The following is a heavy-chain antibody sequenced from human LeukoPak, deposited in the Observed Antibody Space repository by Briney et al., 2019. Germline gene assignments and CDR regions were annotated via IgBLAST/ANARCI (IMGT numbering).Heavy chain of an antibody. J-gene: IGHJ4*02. CDR2: IYYSGST. CDR1: GGSISSYY. D-gene: IGHD3-22*01. V-gene: IGHV4-59*01. Sequence: SETLSLTCTVSGGSISSYYWSWIRQPPGKGLEWIGYIYYSGSTNYNPSLKSRVTISVDTSKNQFSLKLSSVTAADTAVYYCARFYYYDSSGYYPRYFDHWGPGTLVTVSS. CDR3: ARFYYYDSSGYYPRYFDH.